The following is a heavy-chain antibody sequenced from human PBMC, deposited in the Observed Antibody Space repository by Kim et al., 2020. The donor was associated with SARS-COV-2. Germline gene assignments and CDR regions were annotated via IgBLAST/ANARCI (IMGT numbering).Heavy chain of an antibody. J-gene: IGHJ4*02. D-gene: IGHD6-25*01. Sequence: GGSLRLSCAASGFTFSDYGMTWVRQAPGKGLEWVSDISGGGGSTYYVDSVKGRFTISRDNSRKSLYLQMNGLRAEDTAVYYCARSRGSSGDTCFDSRGQG. CDR3: ARSRGSSGDTCFDS. CDR2: ISGGGGST. V-gene: IGHV3-23*01. CDR1: GFTFSDYG.